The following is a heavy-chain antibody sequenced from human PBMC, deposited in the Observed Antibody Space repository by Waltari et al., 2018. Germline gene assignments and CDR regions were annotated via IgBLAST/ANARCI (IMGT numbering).Heavy chain of an antibody. D-gene: IGHD7-27*01. CDR3: ARGGWGFYLDL. CDR2: VSSNGAYI. V-gene: IGHV3-21*01. Sequence: EVQLMESGGGLVKTGGSLRLSCPASGFSFSTYNMNWVRQAPGKGLEWVSSVSSNGAYIHYADSVRGRFTISRDNAKTSLYLQMNGLRDEDTAVYYCARGGWGFYLDLWGQGALVTVSS. CDR1: GFSFSTYN. J-gene: IGHJ5*02.